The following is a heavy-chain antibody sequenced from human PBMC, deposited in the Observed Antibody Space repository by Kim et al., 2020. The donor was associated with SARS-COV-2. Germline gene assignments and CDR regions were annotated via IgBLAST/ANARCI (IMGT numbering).Heavy chain of an antibody. CDR1: GGSIRSSSYY. Sequence: SETLSLTCTVSGGSIRSSSYYWGWIRQPPGKGLEWIGSIYYSGSTYYNPSLKSRVTISVDTSKNQFSLKLSSVTAADTAVYYCARYPTAANPYYDILTGYYTDYWGQGTLVTVSS. CDR3: ARYPTAANPYYDILTGYYTDY. J-gene: IGHJ4*02. CDR2: IYYSGST. V-gene: IGHV4-39*01. D-gene: IGHD3-9*01.